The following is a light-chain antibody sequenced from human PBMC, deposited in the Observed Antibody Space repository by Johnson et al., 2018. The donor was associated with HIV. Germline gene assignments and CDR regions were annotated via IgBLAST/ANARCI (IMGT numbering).Light chain of an antibody. V-gene: IGLV1-51*01. CDR3: GTWDSSLSAGGYV. J-gene: IGLJ1*01. CDR1: NSNIGNNY. CDR2: DNN. Sequence: QSVLTQPPSVSAAPGQKVTISCSGSNSNIGNNYVSWYQQVPGTAPKLLIYDNNKRPSGIPDRFSGPKSGTSATLGITGLQTGDEADYYCGTWDSSLSAGGYVFGTGTKVTVL.